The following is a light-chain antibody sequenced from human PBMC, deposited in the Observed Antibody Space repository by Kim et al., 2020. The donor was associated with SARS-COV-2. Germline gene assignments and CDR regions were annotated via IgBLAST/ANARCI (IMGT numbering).Light chain of an antibody. J-gene: IGLJ2*01. CDR2: DVS. CDR3: ISYTSRSTHVV. CDR1: SSDIGGYNY. Sequence: QSALTQPASVSGSPGQSITISCTGTSSDIGGYNYVSWYQQHPGKAPKVMIYDVSNRPSGVSNRFSGSKSGNTASLTISGLQAEDEAGYYCISYTSRSTHVVFGGETQLTVL. V-gene: IGLV2-14*03.